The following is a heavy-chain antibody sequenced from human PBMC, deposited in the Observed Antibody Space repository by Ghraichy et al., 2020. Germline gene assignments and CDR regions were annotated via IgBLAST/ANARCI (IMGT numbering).Heavy chain of an antibody. Sequence: GGSLRLSCAASGFTFSSYAMSWVRQAPGKGLEWVSAISGSGGSTYYADSVKGRFTISRDNSKNTLYLQMNSLRAEDTAIYYGVTMVRGVIYWGQGTLVTVSS. CDR2: ISGSGGST. CDR3: VTMVRGVIY. J-gene: IGHJ4*02. CDR1: GFTFSSYA. D-gene: IGHD3-10*01. V-gene: IGHV3-23*01.